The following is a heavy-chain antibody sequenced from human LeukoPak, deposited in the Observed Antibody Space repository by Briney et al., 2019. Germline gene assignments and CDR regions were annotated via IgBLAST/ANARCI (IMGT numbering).Heavy chain of an antibody. CDR2: INPNSGGT. D-gene: IGHD4-23*01. Sequence: APVKVSCKASGYTFTGYYMHWVRQAPGQGLEWMGWINPNSGGTYYAQKFQGRVTMTSDTSISTAYMELSRLRSDNTAVYYCARDLYGGTSATFDYWGQGTLVTVSS. J-gene: IGHJ4*02. CDR3: ARDLYGGTSATFDY. V-gene: IGHV1-2*02. CDR1: GYTFTGYY.